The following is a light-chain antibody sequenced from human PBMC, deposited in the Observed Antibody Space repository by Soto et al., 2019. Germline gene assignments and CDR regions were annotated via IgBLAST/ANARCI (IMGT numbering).Light chain of an antibody. V-gene: IGKV1-39*01. CDR1: QNIDNY. CDR3: QQSYSTPRT. CDR2: AAS. J-gene: IGKJ3*01. Sequence: DLQMTQSPSSLSASVGDRVTITCRASQNIDNYLNWYQQKPGKAPKVLIYAASSLQSGVPSRFSGSGSGTDFTLTISSLQPEDFATYYCQQSYSTPRTFGPGTKVDIK.